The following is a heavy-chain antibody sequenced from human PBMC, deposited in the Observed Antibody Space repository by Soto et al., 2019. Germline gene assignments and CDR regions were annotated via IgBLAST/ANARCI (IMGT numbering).Heavy chain of an antibody. J-gene: IGHJ3*02. V-gene: IGHV1-69*12. CDR2: IIPIFTTT. D-gene: IGHD2-2*01. Sequence: QVHLVQSGAEVKKPGSSVKVSCKAPGGTFSNHAINWVRHAPGQGLEWMGRIIPIFTTTNYAQKFQGIVSITADETTTTSYVELSSLKHDDTAVYYCAREVPADVTFREYVFDIWGQGKLVTVSS. CDR1: GGTFSNHA. CDR3: AREVPADVTFREYVFDI.